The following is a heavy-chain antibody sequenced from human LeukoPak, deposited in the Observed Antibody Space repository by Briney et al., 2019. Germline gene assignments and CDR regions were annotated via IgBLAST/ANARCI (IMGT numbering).Heavy chain of an antibody. D-gene: IGHD1-26*01. J-gene: IGHJ6*02. V-gene: IGHV4-59*07. CDR2: IYYSGST. CDR3: ARFEVGAGNYYYGMDV. CDR1: VGSISSYY. Sequence: SDTLSLTRTVSVGSISSYYWSWIRQPPGKGLEWRGDIYYSGSTNDNPSLKSRVTISVDTSKNQCSLKLSSVTAADTAVYYCARFEVGAGNYYYGMDVWGQGTTVTVSS.